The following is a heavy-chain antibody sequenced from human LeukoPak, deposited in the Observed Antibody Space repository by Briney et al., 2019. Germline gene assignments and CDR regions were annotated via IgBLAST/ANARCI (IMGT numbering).Heavy chain of an antibody. D-gene: IGHD5-18*01. CDR3: ARDGEYSYGYGFDY. CDR2: IYSGDRT. V-gene: IGHV3-66*01. J-gene: IGHJ4*02. CDR1: GDSVRTSNSY. Sequence: ETLSLTCTVSGDSVRTSNSYWGWVRQAPGKGLEWVSVIYSGDRTYYADSVKGRFTISRDTSKNTVYLQMNSLRPEETAVYYCARDGEYSYGYGFDYWGQGTLVTVSS.